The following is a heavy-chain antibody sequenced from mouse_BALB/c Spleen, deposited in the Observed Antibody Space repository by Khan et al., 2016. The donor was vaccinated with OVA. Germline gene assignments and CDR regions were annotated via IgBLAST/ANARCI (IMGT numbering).Heavy chain of an antibody. Sequence: QMQLEESGPGLVAPSQSLSITCTVSGFSLTDYGVSWIRQPPGKGLEWLGVIWGGGSTYYNSALNSRLSISKDNSKSQVFLKMNSLQTDDTAMYYCAKGVWSYYYAIDYWGQGTSGTVSS. V-gene: IGHV2-6-5*01. J-gene: IGHJ4*01. CDR3: AKGVWSYYYAIDY. D-gene: IGHD2-10*02. CDR2: IWGGGST. CDR1: GFSLTDYG.